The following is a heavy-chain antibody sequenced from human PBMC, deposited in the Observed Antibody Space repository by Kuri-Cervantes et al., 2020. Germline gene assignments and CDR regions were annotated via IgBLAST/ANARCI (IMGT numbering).Heavy chain of an antibody. CDR3: ARDCDGDCSEAFDI. J-gene: IGHJ3*02. CDR1: GFIVITDN. V-gene: IGHV3-7*01. CDR2: TKQDASEE. Sequence: GESLKISCVAAGFIVITDNMRWVRPPPGKGLGWVANTKQDASEESYVDSVKGRFTISRDNAKNSLYLQMSSLRAEDTAVYYCARDCDGDCSEAFDIWGQGTMVTVSS. D-gene: IGHD2-21*02.